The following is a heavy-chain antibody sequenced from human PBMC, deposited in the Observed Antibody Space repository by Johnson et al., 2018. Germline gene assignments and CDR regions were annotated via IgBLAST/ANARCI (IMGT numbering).Heavy chain of an antibody. CDR2: ISYDGSNR. CDR1: GFTFSSYA. CDR3: ARDRGSSGGTPFMDV. Sequence: VQLVETGGGVVQPGRSLRLSCAASGFTFSSYAMHWVRQAPGKGLEWVAVISYDGSNRYFADSVRDRFTISRDNSKNTLYLQMNSLRAEDTAVYYCARDRGSSGGTPFMDVWGQGTAVTVSS. V-gene: IGHV3-30*04. J-gene: IGHJ6*02. D-gene: IGHD2-15*01.